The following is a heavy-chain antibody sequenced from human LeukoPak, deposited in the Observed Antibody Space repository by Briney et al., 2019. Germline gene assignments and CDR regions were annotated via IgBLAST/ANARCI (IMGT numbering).Heavy chain of an antibody. CDR1: GYTFTGYY. D-gene: IGHD1-26*01. V-gene: IGHV1-2*04. J-gene: IGHJ4*02. CDR2: INPNSGGT. Sequence: GASVKVSCKASGYTFTGYYMHWVRQAPGQGLEWMGWINPNSGGTNYAQKFQGWVTMTRDTSISTAYMELSSLRSEDTAVYYCAESYYSGSDYWGQGTLVTVSS. CDR3: AESYYSGSDY.